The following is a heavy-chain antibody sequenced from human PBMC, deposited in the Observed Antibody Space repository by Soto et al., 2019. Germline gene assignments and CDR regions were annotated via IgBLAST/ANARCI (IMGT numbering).Heavy chain of an antibody. V-gene: IGHV4-39*01. CDR1: GGSISSSGHF. Sequence: QLQLQESGPGLVKPSETLSLTCTVSGGSISSSGHFWGWIRQPPGKGLEWIGTIFYTGSTYYHPSFKSRVTISVDTSKDQFSLKLGAVTAADTAVYYCARIVGRTPYFHYYIDVWGKGTTGTVSS. CDR2: IFYTGST. CDR3: ARIVGRTPYFHYYIDV. D-gene: IGHD1-26*01. J-gene: IGHJ6*03.